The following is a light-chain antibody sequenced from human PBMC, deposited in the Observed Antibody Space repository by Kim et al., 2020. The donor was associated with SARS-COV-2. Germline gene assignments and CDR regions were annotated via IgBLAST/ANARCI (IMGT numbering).Light chain of an antibody. V-gene: IGKV3-15*01. CDR2: AAS. CDR3: QQYNDWPSIT. CDR1: QTVVNN. Sequence: PGERVTLSCRASQTVVNNLAWYQQKLGQAPRLLLYAASTRANGIAVRFSGSGSGTDFTLTITSLQSEDSAVYYCQQYNDWPSITFGRGTRLEIK. J-gene: IGKJ5*01.